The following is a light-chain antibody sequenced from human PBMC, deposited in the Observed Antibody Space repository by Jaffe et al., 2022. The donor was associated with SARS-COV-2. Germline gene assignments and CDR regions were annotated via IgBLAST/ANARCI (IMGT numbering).Light chain of an antibody. CDR3: QQYGGSPLT. CDR1: QSVSGSD. J-gene: IGKJ4*01. CDR2: DAS. V-gene: IGKV3-20*01. Sequence: EIVLTQSPGTLSLSPGEGATLSCRASQSVSGSDLAWYQQKPGQPPRLLIYDASRRATGIPDRFSGSGSGTDFTLTISRLEPEDFAVYYCQQYGGSPLTFGGGTKVEIK.